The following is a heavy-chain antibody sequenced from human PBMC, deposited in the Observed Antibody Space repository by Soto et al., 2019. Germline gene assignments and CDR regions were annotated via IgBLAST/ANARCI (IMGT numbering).Heavy chain of an antibody. D-gene: IGHD3-22*01. CDR3: ASLDSSRIGGDDAFDI. Sequence: QVQLQESGPGLVKPSGTLSLTCAVSGGSISSSNWWSWVRQPPGKGLEWIGEIYHSGSTNYNPSLKRRVTISVDKSKNQFSLKLSSVTAADTAVYYCASLDSSRIGGDDAFDIWGQGTMVTVSS. CDR2: IYHSGST. CDR1: GGSISSSNW. V-gene: IGHV4-4*02. J-gene: IGHJ3*02.